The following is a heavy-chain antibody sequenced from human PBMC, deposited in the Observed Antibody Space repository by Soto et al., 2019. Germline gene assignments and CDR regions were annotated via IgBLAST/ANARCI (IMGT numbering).Heavy chain of an antibody. CDR1: GFTFSSYA. CDR3: AIGYDSLSHFDY. V-gene: IGHV3-23*01. CDR2: ISGSGGST. Sequence: EVQLLESGGGLVQPGGSLRLSCATSGFTFSSYAMSWVRQAPGKGLEWVSPISGSGGSTYCADSVKGRFTISRDNSKNTLYLQMNSLRAEDKAVYYCAIGYDSLSHFDYWGQGTLVTVSS. D-gene: IGHD3-9*01. J-gene: IGHJ4*02.